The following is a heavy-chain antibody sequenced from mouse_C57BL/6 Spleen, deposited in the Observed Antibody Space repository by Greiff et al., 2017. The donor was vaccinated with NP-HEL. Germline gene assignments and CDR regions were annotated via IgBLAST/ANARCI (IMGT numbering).Heavy chain of an antibody. CDR1: GYSITSGYY. D-gene: IGHD3-3*01. CDR3: ARDGPRAFAY. CDR2: ISYDGSN. Sequence: EVKLMESGPGLVKPSQSLSLTCSVTGYSITSGYYWNWIRQFPGNKLEWMGYISYDGSNNYNPSLKNRISITRDTSKNQFFLKLNSVTTEDTATYYCARDGPRAFAYWGQGTLVTVSA. J-gene: IGHJ3*01. V-gene: IGHV3-6*01.